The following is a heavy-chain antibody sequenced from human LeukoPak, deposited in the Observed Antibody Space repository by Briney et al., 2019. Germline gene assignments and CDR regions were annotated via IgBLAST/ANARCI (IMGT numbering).Heavy chain of an antibody. V-gene: IGHV5-51*01. D-gene: IGHD2-8*01. CDR2: IYPGDSDT. Sequence: GESLKISCKGSGYSFTSYWIGWVRQMPGKGLEWMGIIYPGDSDTRYSPSFQGQVTISADKSISTAYLQWSSLKASDTAMYYCASLDNCCTNGVCYTRAIGAFDIWGQGTMVTVSS. CDR3: ASLDNCCTNGVCYTRAIGAFDI. J-gene: IGHJ3*02. CDR1: GYSFTSYW.